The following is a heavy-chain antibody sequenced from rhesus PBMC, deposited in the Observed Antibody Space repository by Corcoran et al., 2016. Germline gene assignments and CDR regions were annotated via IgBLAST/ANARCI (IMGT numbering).Heavy chain of an antibody. V-gene: IGHV4-106*01. CDR1: GGSISNDHY. CDR3: ARGSWYFDL. J-gene: IGHJ2*01. CDR2: IYGSGGGT. Sequence: QVQLQESGPGLVKPSETLSLTCAVSGGSISNDHYWSWIRQPPGKGLEWIGYIYGSGGGTNYNPSLRTRVTIAMDTSKNQFSLKLSSVTAADPAVYYCARGSWYFDLWGPGSPITISS. D-gene: IGHD3-34*01.